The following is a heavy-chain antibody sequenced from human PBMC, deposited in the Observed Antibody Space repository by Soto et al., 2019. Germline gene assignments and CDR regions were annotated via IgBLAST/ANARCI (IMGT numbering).Heavy chain of an antibody. Sequence: GSLRLSCAASGFTFSSYAMHWVRQAPGKGLEWVAVISYDGSNKYYADSVKGRFTISRDNSKNTLYLQMNSLRAEDTAVYYCARDAYYDSSGIQVGYFDYWGQGTLVTVS. V-gene: IGHV3-30-3*01. CDR2: ISYDGSNK. J-gene: IGHJ4*02. D-gene: IGHD3-22*01. CDR1: GFTFSSYA. CDR3: ARDAYYDSSGIQVGYFDY.